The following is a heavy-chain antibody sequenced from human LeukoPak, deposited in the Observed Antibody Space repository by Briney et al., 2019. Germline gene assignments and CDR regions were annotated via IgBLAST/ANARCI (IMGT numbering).Heavy chain of an antibody. Sequence: GESLKISCKGSGYNFTIYWIGWVRQMPGKGLEWMGVIYPGDSDTRYSPSFQGQVTISADKSISTAYLQWSSLKASDTAMYYCARHGVWFGEPLGAFGIWGQGTMVTVSS. D-gene: IGHD3-10*01. J-gene: IGHJ3*02. CDR2: IYPGDSDT. CDR1: GYNFTIYW. V-gene: IGHV5-51*01. CDR3: ARHGVWFGEPLGAFGI.